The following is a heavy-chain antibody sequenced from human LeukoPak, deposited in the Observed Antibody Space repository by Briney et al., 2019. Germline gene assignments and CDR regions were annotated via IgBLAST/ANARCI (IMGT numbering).Heavy chain of an antibody. J-gene: IGHJ4*02. CDR2: ISSSGSTI. CDR1: GFTFSSYE. D-gene: IGHD6-19*01. V-gene: IGHV3-48*03. CDR3: ATWVRIAVAGEEPDY. Sequence: GGSLRLSCAASGFTFSSYEMNWVRHAPREGQEWGSYISSSGSTIYYAASVKGRFTISRDNAKNSLYLQMNSLRAEDTAVYYCATWVRIAVAGEEPDYWGQGTLVTVSS.